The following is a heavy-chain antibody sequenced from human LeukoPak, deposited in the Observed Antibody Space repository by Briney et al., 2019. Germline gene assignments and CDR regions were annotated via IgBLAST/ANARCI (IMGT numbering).Heavy chain of an antibody. CDR3: ARATVVGNDY. Sequence: SETLSLTCTVSGGSISSSSYYWGWIRQPPGKGLEWIGSIYYSGSTNYNPSLKSRVTISVDTSKNQFSLKLSSVTAADTAVYYCARATVVGNDYWGQGTLVTVSS. D-gene: IGHD4-17*01. CDR1: GGSISSSSYY. V-gene: IGHV4-39*07. CDR2: IYYSGST. J-gene: IGHJ4*02.